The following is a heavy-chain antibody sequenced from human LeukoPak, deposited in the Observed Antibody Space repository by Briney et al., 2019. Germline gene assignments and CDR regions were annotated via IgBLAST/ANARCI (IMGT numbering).Heavy chain of an antibody. D-gene: IGHD3-22*01. CDR3: ARGNYYDISGRAFDI. CDR1: GYTFTSYA. CDR2: IIPIFGTA. Sequence: GASVKVSCKASGYTFTSYAMHWVRQAPGQGLEWMGGIIPIFGTANYAQKFQGRVTITTDESTSTAYMELSSLRSEDTAVYYCARGNYYDISGRAFDIWGQGTMVTVSS. V-gene: IGHV1-69*05. J-gene: IGHJ3*02.